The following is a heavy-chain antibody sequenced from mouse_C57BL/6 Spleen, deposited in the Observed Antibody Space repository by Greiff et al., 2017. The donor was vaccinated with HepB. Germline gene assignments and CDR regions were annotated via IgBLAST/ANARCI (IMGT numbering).Heavy chain of an antibody. CDR2: IGPGSGST. D-gene: IGHD1-1*01. CDR1: GYTFTDYY. J-gene: IGHJ1*03. V-gene: IGHV1-77*01. CDR3: ARLIPHYYGSSYGYFDV. Sequence: VQLQQSGAELVKPGASVKISCKASGYTFTDYYINWVKQRPGQGLEWIGKIGPGSGSTYYNEKFKGKATLTADKSSSTAYMQLSSLTSEDSAVYFCARLIPHYYGSSYGYFDVWGTGTTVTVSS.